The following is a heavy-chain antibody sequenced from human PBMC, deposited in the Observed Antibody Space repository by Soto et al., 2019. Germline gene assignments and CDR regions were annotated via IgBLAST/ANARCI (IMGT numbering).Heavy chain of an antibody. CDR3: ARVEGYCIGDSCYGWFDP. J-gene: IGHJ5*02. Sequence: QVQLVQSGAEVKKPGASVKVSCKASGYTFTTFGISCVRQAPGQGLEWMGWISGYSDNTNYAQKLQGRVTMTTDTSSNTAYMELRSLRSDDTAVYYCARVEGYCIGDSCYGWFDPWGQGTLVTVSS. CDR2: ISGYSDNT. V-gene: IGHV1-18*01. D-gene: IGHD2-15*01. CDR1: GYTFTTFG.